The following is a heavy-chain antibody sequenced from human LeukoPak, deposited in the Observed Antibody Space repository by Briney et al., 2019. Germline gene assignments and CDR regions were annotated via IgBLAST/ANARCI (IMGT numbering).Heavy chain of an antibody. Sequence: GGSLRLSCAASGFTFSSCSMNWVRQAPGKGLEWVSYISSGSSSIYYADSVKGRFTVSRDSSKNTVYLQMNSLRVEDTAVYYCARGYTVGFDRWGQGTLVTVSS. CDR3: ARGYTVGFDR. D-gene: IGHD1-14*01. CDR1: GFTFSSCS. J-gene: IGHJ5*02. V-gene: IGHV3-48*01. CDR2: ISSGSSSI.